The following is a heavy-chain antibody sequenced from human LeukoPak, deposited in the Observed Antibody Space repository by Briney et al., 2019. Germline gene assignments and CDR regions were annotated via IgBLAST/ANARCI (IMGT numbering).Heavy chain of an antibody. CDR3: ARYTAMVAFFDY. CDR2: INHSGST. Sequence: SETLSLTCAVYGGSFSGYYWSWICQPPGKGLEWIGEINHSGSTNYNPSLKSRVTISVDTSKNQFSLKLSSITAADTAVYYCARYTAMVAFFDYWGQGTLVTVSS. CDR1: GGSFSGYY. D-gene: IGHD5-18*01. V-gene: IGHV4-34*01. J-gene: IGHJ4*02.